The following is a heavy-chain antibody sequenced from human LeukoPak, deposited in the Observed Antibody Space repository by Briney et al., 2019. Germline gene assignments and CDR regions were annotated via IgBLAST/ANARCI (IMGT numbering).Heavy chain of an antibody. Sequence: GASVKVSCKASGYTFTGYYMHWVRQAPGQGLEWMGRINPNSGGTNYAQKFQGRVTMTRDTSISTAYMELSRLRSDDTAVYYCARDGGYCSSTSCYLEAFDIWGQGTMVTVSS. CDR2: INPNSGGT. CDR1: GYTFTGYY. V-gene: IGHV1-2*06. CDR3: ARDGGYCSSTSCYLEAFDI. J-gene: IGHJ3*02. D-gene: IGHD2-2*01.